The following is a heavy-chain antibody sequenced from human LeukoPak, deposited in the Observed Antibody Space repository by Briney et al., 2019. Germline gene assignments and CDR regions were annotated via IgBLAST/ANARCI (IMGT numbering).Heavy chain of an antibody. Sequence: ASVKVSCRASGYTFGNYDINWVRQAPGQGLEWLGWMNPSNGNTGYAQKFRDRLTISSDTSKRTAFMELSSLRSADTAVYYCARPRGGFCTGPVCLYFFDSWGQGTLLTVSA. CDR2: MNPSNGNT. D-gene: IGHD2-8*02. V-gene: IGHV1-8*03. CDR3: ARPRGGFCTGPVCLYFFDS. J-gene: IGHJ4*02. CDR1: GYTFGNYD.